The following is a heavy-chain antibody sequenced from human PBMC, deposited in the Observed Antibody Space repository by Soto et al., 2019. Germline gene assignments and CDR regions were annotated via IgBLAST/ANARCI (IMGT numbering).Heavy chain of an antibody. V-gene: IGHV3-7*01. J-gene: IGHJ5*02. CDR3: ASSGGWTPHSFDP. CDR1: GFTFSSYW. Sequence: GGSLRLSCAASGFTFSSYWMSWVRQAPGKGLEWVANIKQDGSEKYYVDSVKGRFTISRDNAKNSLYLQMNSLRAEDTAVYYCASSGGWTPHSFDPWGQGTLVTVSS. D-gene: IGHD6-19*01. CDR2: IKQDGSEK.